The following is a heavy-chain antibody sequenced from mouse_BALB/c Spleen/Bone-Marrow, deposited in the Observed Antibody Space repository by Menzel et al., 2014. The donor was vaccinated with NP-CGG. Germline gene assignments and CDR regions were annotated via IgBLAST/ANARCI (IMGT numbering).Heavy chain of an antibody. CDR2: IDPANGNT. V-gene: IGHV14-3*02. CDR3: AREATYAMDY. J-gene: IGHJ4*01. CDR1: GFNIKDTY. Sequence: VQLQXSXAALVKPGASVKLSXXASGFNIKDTYMHWVKQRPEQGLEWIGRIDPANGNTKYDPKFQGKATITADTSSNTAYLQLSSLTSEDTAVYYCAREATYAMDYWGQGTSVTVSS. D-gene: IGHD3-2*02.